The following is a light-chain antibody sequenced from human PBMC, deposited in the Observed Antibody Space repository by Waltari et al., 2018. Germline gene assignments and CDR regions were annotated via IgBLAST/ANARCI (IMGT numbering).Light chain of an antibody. V-gene: IGKV1-39*01. CDR1: LSISTN. Sequence: DIQMTQSPSSLSASVGDRVTITCRASLSISTNLNWYQQKPGKAPKLLIYAASSLQSGVPSRFSGSGSGTDFTLTIFSLQPEDFATYYCQQSYNPLWTLGQGTKVEIK. J-gene: IGKJ1*01. CDR3: QQSYNPLWT. CDR2: AAS.